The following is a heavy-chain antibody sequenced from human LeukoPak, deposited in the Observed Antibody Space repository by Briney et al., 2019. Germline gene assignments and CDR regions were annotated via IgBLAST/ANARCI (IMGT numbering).Heavy chain of an antibody. CDR1: GFTFSNAW. CDR2: IKSKTDGGTT. CDR3: TTQYYDFWSGYLDAFDI. J-gene: IGHJ3*02. D-gene: IGHD3-3*01. Sequence: GGSLRLSCAASGFTFSNAWMSWVRQAPGKGLEWVGRIKSKTDGGTTDYAAPVKGRSTISRDDSKNTLYLQMNSLKTEDTAVYYCTTQYYDFWSGYLDAFDIWGQGTMVTVSS. V-gene: IGHV3-15*01.